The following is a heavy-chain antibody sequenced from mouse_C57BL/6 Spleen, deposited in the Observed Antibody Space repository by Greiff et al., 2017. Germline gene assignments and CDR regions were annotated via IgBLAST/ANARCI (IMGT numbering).Heavy chain of an antibody. CDR1: GYTFTSYW. J-gene: IGHJ2*01. Sequence: QVHVKQSGAELVKPGASVKLSCKASGYTFTSYWMHWVKQRPGQGLEWIGYITPSSGYTKYNQKFQDKATLTADKSSSTAYMQLSSLTYEDSAVYYCARGTDNWAHFDDWGKGTTLTVSS. D-gene: IGHD4-1*02. V-gene: IGHV1-7*01. CDR3: ARGTDNWAHFDD. CDR2: ITPSSGYT.